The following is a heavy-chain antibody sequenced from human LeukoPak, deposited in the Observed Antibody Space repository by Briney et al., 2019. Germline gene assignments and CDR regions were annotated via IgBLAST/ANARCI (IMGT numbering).Heavy chain of an antibody. D-gene: IGHD2-2*01. J-gene: IGHJ4*02. CDR3: ARQSSLVPAAIHYFDY. V-gene: IGHV1-2*02. CDR2: INPNSGGT. CDR1: GYTFTSYY. Sequence: ASVKVSCKASGYTFTSYYMHWVRQAPGQGLEWMGWINPNSGGTNYAQKFQGRVTMTRDTSISTAYMELSRLRSDDTAVYYCARQSSLVPAAIHYFDYWGQGTLVTVSS.